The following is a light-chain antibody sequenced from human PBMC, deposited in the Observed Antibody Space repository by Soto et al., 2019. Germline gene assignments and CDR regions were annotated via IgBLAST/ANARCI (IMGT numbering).Light chain of an antibody. CDR1: QAVNTR. CDR3: QQYGSSPYT. Sequence: EIVLTQSPATLSSFPGDRVTLSCRASQAVNTRLAWYQHKPGQAPRLLIYLASNRAAGVPARFSGTGSGTDFTLTISRLEPEDFAVYYCQQYGSSPYTFGLGTKVDIK. CDR2: LAS. V-gene: IGKV3-20*01. J-gene: IGKJ2*01.